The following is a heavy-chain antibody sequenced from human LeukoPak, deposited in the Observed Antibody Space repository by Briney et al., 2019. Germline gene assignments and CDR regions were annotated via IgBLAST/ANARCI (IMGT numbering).Heavy chain of an antibody. CDR2: ISGSGGRT. CDR1: GFTFSSNA. Sequence: GGSLRLSRAASGFTFSSNAMSWVRQVPGKGLEWVSAISGSGGRTYYADSVKGRFTISRDNSKNTLYLQMNSLRAEDTAVFYCAKELQYCSGSSCYSVGFDVWGQGTMVTVSS. CDR3: AKELQYCSGSSCYSVGFDV. J-gene: IGHJ3*01. V-gene: IGHV3-23*01. D-gene: IGHD2-15*01.